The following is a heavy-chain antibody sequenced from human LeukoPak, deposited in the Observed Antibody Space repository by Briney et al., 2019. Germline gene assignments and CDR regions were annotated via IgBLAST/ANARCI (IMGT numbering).Heavy chain of an antibody. V-gene: IGHV3-23*01. CDR2: ISGSGGST. Sequence: GGSLRLSCAASGFTFSSYAMSWVRQAPGKGLEWVSAISGSGGSTYYADSVKGRFTISRDNSENTLYLQMNSLRAEDTAVYYCAKFRALGYGYDFDYWGQGTLVTVSS. D-gene: IGHD5-18*01. CDR3: AKFRALGYGYDFDY. CDR1: GFTFSSYA. J-gene: IGHJ4*02.